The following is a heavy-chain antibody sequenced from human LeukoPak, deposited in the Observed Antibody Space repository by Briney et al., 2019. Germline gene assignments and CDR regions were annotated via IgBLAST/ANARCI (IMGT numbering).Heavy chain of an antibody. CDR3: ARLGGDEAFDI. D-gene: IGHD3-16*01. CDR1: GFTFSSYS. J-gene: IGHJ3*02. Sequence: GGSLRLSCAASGFTFSSYSMNWVRQAPGKGLEWVSSISSSSSYIYYADSVKGRFTISRDNAKNSLYLQMNSLRAEDTAVYYCARLGGDEAFDIWGQGTMVTVSS. CDR2: ISSSSSYI. V-gene: IGHV3-21*01.